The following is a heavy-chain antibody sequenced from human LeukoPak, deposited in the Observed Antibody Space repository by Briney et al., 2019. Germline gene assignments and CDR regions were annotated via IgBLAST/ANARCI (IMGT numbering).Heavy chain of an antibody. CDR3: ARASPGEYYYYGMDV. CDR1: GYTFINYD. J-gene: IGHJ6*02. CDR2: MNPKSGNR. V-gene: IGHV1-8*01. Sequence: ASVKVSYKTSGYTFINYDIAWVRQASGQGLEWMGWMNPKSGNRGSAQKFQGRVTMTMNTSMRTASMELSSLTSDDSAVYYCARASPGEYYYYGMDVWGQGTSVTVSS.